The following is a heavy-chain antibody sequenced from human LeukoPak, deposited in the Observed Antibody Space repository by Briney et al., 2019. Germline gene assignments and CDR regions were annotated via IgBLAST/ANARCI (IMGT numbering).Heavy chain of an antibody. CDR1: GDSVSSNSAT. V-gene: IGHV6-1*01. J-gene: IGHJ4*02. Sequence: SQTLSLTCAISGDSVSSNSATWDWIRQSPSRGLEWLGRTYYRSQWYNDFAPSVKSRITINPDTSKNQFSLQMKSVTPEDTAIYYCAKDGGNILDYWGQGTLVTVSS. CDR2: TYYRSQWYN. D-gene: IGHD2/OR15-2a*01. CDR3: AKDGGNILDY.